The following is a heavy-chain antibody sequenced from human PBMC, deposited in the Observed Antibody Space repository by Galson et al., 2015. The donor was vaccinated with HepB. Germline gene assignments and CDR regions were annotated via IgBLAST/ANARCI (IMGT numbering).Heavy chain of an antibody. CDR1: GFSFGTYA. CDR2: ISGGGGST. D-gene: IGHD2-21*01. J-gene: IGHJ4*02. CDR3: TKGADLLTYCGGYCYSPEY. V-gene: IGHV3-23*01. Sequence: SLRLSCAASGFSFGTYAMSWVRQTPGRELEWVSGISGGGGSTYYADSVKGRSTGSSDNSEYTLYLQMNSLRPSDTAAYYCTKGADLLTYCGGYCYSPEYWGQGTLVIVSS.